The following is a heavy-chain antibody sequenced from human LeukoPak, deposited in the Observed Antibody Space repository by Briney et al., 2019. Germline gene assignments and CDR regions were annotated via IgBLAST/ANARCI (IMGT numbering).Heavy chain of an antibody. CDR3: ARVHYYDSSDYYDTSCFDY. V-gene: IGHV4-39*07. Sequence: SETLSLTCTVSGGSISSSNYYWGWIRQPPGKGLEWIGSIYYTGSTYYNPSLKSRVTISLDMSKNHFSLKLSSVTAANTAVYYCARVHYYDSSDYYDTSCFDYWGQGTLVTVSS. CDR1: GGSISSSNYY. D-gene: IGHD3-22*01. J-gene: IGHJ4*02. CDR2: IYYTGST.